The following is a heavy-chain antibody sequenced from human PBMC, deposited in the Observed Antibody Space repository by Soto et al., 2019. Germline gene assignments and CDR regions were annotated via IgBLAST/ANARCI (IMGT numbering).Heavy chain of an antibody. J-gene: IGHJ4*02. CDR3: ARAIGPTLFDY. D-gene: IGHD3-22*01. V-gene: IGHV3-13*04. CDR1: GFTFSSYD. CDR2: IGTAGDT. Sequence: EVQLVESGGGLVQPGGSLRLSCSASGFTFSSYDMHWVRHGPGKGLEWVSAIGTAGDTNYAGSVKGRFTISRENAKNSLYLQMNSLRAGDTAIYFCARAIGPTLFDYLGQGTLVTVSS.